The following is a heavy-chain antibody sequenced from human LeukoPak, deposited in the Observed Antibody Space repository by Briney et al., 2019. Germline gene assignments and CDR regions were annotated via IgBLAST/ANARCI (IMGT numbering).Heavy chain of an antibody. Sequence: GASVKVSCKASGYTFTSYYMHWVRQAPGQGLEWMGIINPSGGSTSYAQKFQGRVTITADKSTSTAYMELSSLRSEDTAVYYCASGDRFLELGDDAFDIWGQGTMVTVSS. CDR2: INPSGGST. V-gene: IGHV1-46*01. J-gene: IGHJ3*02. CDR1: GYTFTSYY. CDR3: ASGDRFLELGDDAFDI. D-gene: IGHD1-7*01.